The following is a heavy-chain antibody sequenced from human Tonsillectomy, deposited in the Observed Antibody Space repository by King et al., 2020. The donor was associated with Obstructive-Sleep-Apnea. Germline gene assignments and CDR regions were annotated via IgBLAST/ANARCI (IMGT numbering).Heavy chain of an antibody. D-gene: IGHD3-10*01. CDR1: GFTFSSYG. CDR3: AGASEAYGSGSYGY. J-gene: IGHJ4*02. V-gene: IGHV3-33*01. CDR2: IWYDGSNK. Sequence: VQLVESGGGVVQPGRSLRLSCAASGFTFSSYGMHWVRQAPGKGLEWVAVIWYDGSNKYYADSVKGRFTISRDNSKNTLYLQMNSLRAEDTAGYYCAGASEAYGSGSYGYWGQGTLVTVSS.